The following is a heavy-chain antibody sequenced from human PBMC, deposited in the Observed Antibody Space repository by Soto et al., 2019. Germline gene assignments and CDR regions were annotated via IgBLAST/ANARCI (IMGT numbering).Heavy chain of an antibody. CDR2: INTDGSRM. J-gene: IGHJ5*02. D-gene: IGHD3-9*01. CDR1: GFTFSGHW. Sequence: PGGSLRLSCAASGFTFSGHWMNWVRQAPGKGLVWVSHINTDGSRMSYADSVKGRFTISRDNAKNTLYLEMNSLSAEDTAVYYCARIDEGWSDIWGQGTLVTVS. CDR3: ARIDEGWSDI. V-gene: IGHV3-74*01.